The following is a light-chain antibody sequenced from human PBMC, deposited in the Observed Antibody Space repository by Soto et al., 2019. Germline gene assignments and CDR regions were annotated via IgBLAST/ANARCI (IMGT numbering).Light chain of an antibody. Sequence: IVLTQSPGTLSLSPGETATLSCRASQIIKTFYFGWYQQKPGQSPRLLIYGASNRATGIPARFSGSGSGTDFTLTISSLEPEDFAVYYCQQRSNWPEITFGQGTRLEIK. V-gene: IGKV3-11*01. CDR1: QIIKTFY. CDR2: GAS. CDR3: QQRSNWPEIT. J-gene: IGKJ5*01.